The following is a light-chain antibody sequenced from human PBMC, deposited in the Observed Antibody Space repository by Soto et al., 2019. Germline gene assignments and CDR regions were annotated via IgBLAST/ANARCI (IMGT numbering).Light chain of an antibody. Sequence: QSVLPQTPSVSGTPGQTVTISCSGSSSNIGRNYVYWYQQLPGAAPKLLMYSHNIRPSGVPDRFSASTSGTSASLVISGLRSEDEADYHCATWDDDESGVVFGGGTKVTVL. CDR3: ATWDDDESGVV. J-gene: IGLJ2*01. V-gene: IGLV1-47*02. CDR2: SHN. CDR1: SSNIGRNY.